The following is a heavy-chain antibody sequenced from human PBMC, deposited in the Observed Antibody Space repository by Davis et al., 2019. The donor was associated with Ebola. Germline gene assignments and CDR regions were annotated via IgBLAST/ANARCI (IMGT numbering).Heavy chain of an antibody. CDR2: INTDETY. D-gene: IGHD6-6*01. Sequence: PGGSLRLSCAASGFTVSSNYMSWVRQAPGKGLLWVSRINTDETYVHYADSVKGRFTISRDNSKNTLYLQMNSLRAEDTAVYYCARRSSQALDWGQGTLVTVSS. J-gene: IGHJ4*02. CDR1: GFTVSSNY. V-gene: IGHV3-53*01. CDR3: ARRSSQALD.